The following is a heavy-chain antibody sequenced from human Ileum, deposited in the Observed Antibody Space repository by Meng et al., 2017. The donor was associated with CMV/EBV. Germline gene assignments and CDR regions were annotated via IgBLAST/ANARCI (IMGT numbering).Heavy chain of an antibody. J-gene: IGHJ4*02. D-gene: IGHD2-15*01. CDR1: GGSITSGNYY. V-gene: IGHV4-30-4*08. CDR3: VRQVVAASFDY. Sequence: QWRLQESGPGLVKPSQTLSLTCTVSGGSITSGNYYWSWIRQTPGRGLEWIGYIYYSGSPYYKPSLKSRVTISLDTSKNQFSLNLRSVTATDSAVYYCVRQVVAASFDYWGQGALVTVSS. CDR2: IYYSGSP.